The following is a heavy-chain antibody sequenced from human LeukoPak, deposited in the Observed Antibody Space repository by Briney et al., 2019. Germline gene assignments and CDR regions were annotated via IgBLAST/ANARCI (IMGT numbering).Heavy chain of an antibody. D-gene: IGHD3-9*01. Sequence: GGSLRLSCAASGFTFSSYWMHWVRQAPGKGLEWVSVIYSGGSTYYADSVKGRFTISRDNSKNTLYLQMNSLRAEDTAVYYCARGAPFDWLLLFVGAFDIWGQGTMITVSS. V-gene: IGHV3-53*01. CDR3: ARGAPFDWLLLFVGAFDI. CDR2: IYSGGST. CDR1: GFTFSSYW. J-gene: IGHJ3*02.